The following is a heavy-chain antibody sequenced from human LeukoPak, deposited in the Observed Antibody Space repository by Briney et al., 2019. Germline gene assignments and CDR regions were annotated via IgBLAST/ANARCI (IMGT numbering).Heavy chain of an antibody. CDR1: GGSISSYS. Sequence: SETLSLTCTVSGGSISSYSWSWIRQPPGKGLEWIGYIYHSGSTYYNPSLKSRVTISVDRSKNQFSLKLSSVTAADTAVYYCARGHMARGVPSLYNWFDPWGQGTLVTVSS. V-gene: IGHV4-30-2*01. CDR2: IYHSGST. D-gene: IGHD3-10*01. CDR3: ARGHMARGVPSLYNWFDP. J-gene: IGHJ5*02.